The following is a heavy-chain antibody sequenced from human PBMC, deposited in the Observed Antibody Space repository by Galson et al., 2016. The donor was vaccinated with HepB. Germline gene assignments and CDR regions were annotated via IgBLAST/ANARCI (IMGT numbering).Heavy chain of an antibody. Sequence: SLRLSCAASGFTFSSYWMHWVRQAPGKGLVWVSRINGDGRSLSYADSVKGRFTISRENAKNTLYLQMNSLRAEDTAVYYCAKGDSDFDYWGQGTLVTVSS. CDR1: GFTFSSYW. CDR3: AKGDSDFDY. CDR2: INGDGRSL. J-gene: IGHJ4*02. D-gene: IGHD2-15*01. V-gene: IGHV3-74*01.